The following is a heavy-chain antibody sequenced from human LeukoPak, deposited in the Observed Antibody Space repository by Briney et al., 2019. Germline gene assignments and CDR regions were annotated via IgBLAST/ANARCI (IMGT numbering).Heavy chain of an antibody. D-gene: IGHD3-10*01. V-gene: IGHV3-30*04. CDR1: GFTFSGYA. Sequence: GGSLRLSCAASGFTFSGYAMHWVRQAPGKGLEWVAIISSDGSKIYYADSVKGRFTISRDNSKNTLYLQMNSLRAEDTAVYYFARDRGSLYSYGMDVWGQGTTVTVSS. CDR3: ARDRGSLYSYGMDV. J-gene: IGHJ6*02. CDR2: ISSDGSKI.